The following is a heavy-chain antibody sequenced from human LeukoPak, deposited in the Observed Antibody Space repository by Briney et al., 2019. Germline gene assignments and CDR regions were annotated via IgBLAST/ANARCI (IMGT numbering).Heavy chain of an antibody. CDR2: ISYDGSNK. J-gene: IGHJ4*02. CDR1: GFTFSSYA. Sequence: GGSLRLSCAASGFTFSSYAMHWVRQAPGKGLEWVAVISYDGSNKYYADSVKGRFTISRDNSKNTLYLQMNSLRAEDAAVYYCASGLAAAGIFDYWGQGTLVTVSS. D-gene: IGHD6-13*01. CDR3: ASGLAAAGIFDY. V-gene: IGHV3-30*14.